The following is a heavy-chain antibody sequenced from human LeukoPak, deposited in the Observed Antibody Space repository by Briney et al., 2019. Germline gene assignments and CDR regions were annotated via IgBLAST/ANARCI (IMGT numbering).Heavy chain of an antibody. CDR1: AGSISSYY. J-gene: IGHJ5*02. D-gene: IGHD3-3*01. Sequence: SETLSLTCTVSAGSISSYYWSWIRQPPGKGLEWIGYIYYSGSTNYNPSLKSRVTISVDTSKNQFSLKLSSVNAADTAVYYCARGTIFGNWFDPWGQGTLVTVSS. CDR3: ARGTIFGNWFDP. CDR2: IYYSGST. V-gene: IGHV4-59*01.